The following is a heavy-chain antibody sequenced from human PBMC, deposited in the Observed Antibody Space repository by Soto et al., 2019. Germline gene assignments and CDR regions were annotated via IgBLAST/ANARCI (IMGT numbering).Heavy chain of an antibody. V-gene: IGHV1-18*01. CDR3: ARGGYYDNNCVKLRHYGLDV. CDR1: GYTFIRYG. D-gene: IGHD3-16*01. J-gene: IGHJ6*02. Sequence: QVQLVQSAGEMKKPGASVQVSCKASGYTFIRYGITWVRQAPGQGFEWMGWISPYDDSTIYAQKLQGRVTMTADTSTRIVNVTLRSLKSDDTAVYYCARGGYYDNNCVKLRHYGLDVWGQGTSVTVSS. CDR2: ISPYDDST.